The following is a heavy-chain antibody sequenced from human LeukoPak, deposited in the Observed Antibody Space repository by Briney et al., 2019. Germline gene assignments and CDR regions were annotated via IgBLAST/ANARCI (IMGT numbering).Heavy chain of an antibody. Sequence: PGGSLRLSCAASGFTFSSYGMNWVRQAPGKGPEWVSSISSISTYTHYADSVKGRFTISRDNAKNSLYLQMNSLRAEDTAVYYCTRTHIAHYDIWTASLWGQGTLVTVSS. D-gene: IGHD3-9*01. CDR3: TRTHIAHYDIWTASL. CDR1: GFTFSSYG. CDR2: ISSISTYT. V-gene: IGHV3-21*01. J-gene: IGHJ4*02.